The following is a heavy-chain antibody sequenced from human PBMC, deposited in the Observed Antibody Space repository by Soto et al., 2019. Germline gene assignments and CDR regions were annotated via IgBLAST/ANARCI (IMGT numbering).Heavy chain of an antibody. CDR2: IIPILGIA. CDR1: GGTFSSYT. V-gene: IGHV1-69*02. J-gene: IGHJ3*02. Sequence: QVQLVQSGAEVKKPGSSVKVSCKASGGTFSSYTISWVQQAPGQRLEWMGRIIPILGIANYAQKFLGRVTITADKSTSTAYMELSSLRSEDTAVDYGAQNYGGNYQVAFYIWGQQTMVTVSS. D-gene: IGHD2-21*02. CDR3: AQNYGGNYQVAFYI.